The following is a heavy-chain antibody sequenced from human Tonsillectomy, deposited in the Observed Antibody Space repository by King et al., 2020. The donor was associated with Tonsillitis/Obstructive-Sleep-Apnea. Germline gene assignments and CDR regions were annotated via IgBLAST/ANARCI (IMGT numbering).Heavy chain of an antibody. CDR3: ARDLTGTPGY. CDR2: ISSGGNT. Sequence: VQLVESGGGLVQPGGSLRLSCAASGLTFSTNYMTWVRQAPGKGLEWVAVISSGGNTYYADSVKGRFTISRHNSQNTLYLQMNSLRAEDTAVYYCARDLTGTPGYWGQGTLVTVSS. D-gene: IGHD3-9*01. V-gene: IGHV3-53*04. CDR1: GLTFSTNY. J-gene: IGHJ4*02.